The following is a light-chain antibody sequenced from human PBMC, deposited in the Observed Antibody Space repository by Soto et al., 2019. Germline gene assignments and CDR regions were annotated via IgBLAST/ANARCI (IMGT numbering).Light chain of an antibody. CDR3: QQRSDWPLIT. Sequence: EIVLTQSPATLSLSPGERATLSCRASERLSSVYLAWYQQRPGQPPRLLIYGASTRATGVPARFSGSGSGTDFTLTISSLEPEDCALYFCQQRSDWPLITFGQGTRLEIK. CDR1: ERLSSVY. J-gene: IGKJ5*01. V-gene: IGKV3-11*01. CDR2: GAS.